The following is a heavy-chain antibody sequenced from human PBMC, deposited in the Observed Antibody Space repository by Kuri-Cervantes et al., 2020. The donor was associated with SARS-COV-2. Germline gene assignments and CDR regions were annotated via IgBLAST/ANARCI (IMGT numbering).Heavy chain of an antibody. V-gene: IGHV4-59*12. CDR1: GGSISSYY. J-gene: IGHJ4*02. Sequence: SETLSLTCTLSGGSISSYYWSWIRQPPWKGLEWIGYIYYSGSTNYNPYLKSRVTITVETSKNQFSLKLSSVTGADTAVPYCARDYVSYGGHFDYWGQGTLVTVSS. CDR3: ARDYVSYGGHFDY. CDR2: IYYSGST. D-gene: IGHD3-16*01.